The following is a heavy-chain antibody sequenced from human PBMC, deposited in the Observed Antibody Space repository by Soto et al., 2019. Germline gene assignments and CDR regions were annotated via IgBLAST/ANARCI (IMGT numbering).Heavy chain of an antibody. CDR1: GYTFTSYA. CDR3: ARTFVLDYYYGMDV. CDR2: INAGNGNT. D-gene: IGHD2-8*02. V-gene: IGHV1-3*01. J-gene: IGHJ6*02. Sequence: ASVKVSCKASGYTFTSYAMHWVRQAPGQRLEWMGWINAGNGNTKYSQKFQGRVTITRDTSASTAYMELSSLRSEATAVYYCARTFVLDYYYGMDVWGQGTTVTVSS.